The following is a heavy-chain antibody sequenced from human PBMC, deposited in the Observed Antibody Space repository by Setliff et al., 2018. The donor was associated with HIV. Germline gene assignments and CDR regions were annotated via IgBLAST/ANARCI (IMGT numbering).Heavy chain of an antibody. V-gene: IGHV4-4*02. CDR1: GASDISYIW. CDR3: ARDNSYYYGSGSHYWYGMDV. Sequence: SETLSLTCAVSGASDISYIWWSWVRQPPGKGLEWIGEVYHTGSTNLNPSLKSRVTMSIDTSKNQFSLKLSSVTAADTAVYYCARDNSYYYGSGSHYWYGMDVWGQGTTVTVSS. D-gene: IGHD3-10*01. J-gene: IGHJ6*01. CDR2: VYHTGST.